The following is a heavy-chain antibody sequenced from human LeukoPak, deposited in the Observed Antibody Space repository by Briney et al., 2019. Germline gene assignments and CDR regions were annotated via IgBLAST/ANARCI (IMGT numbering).Heavy chain of an antibody. CDR1: GVSISSGTYY. J-gene: IGHJ4*02. CDR2: IYTSGSTNNGST. D-gene: IGHD5-24*01. V-gene: IGHV4-61*02. CDR3: ARGGGLGRRDGNNDY. Sequence: SETLSLTCTVSGVSISSGTYYWSWIRQPAGKGLEWIGRIYTSGSTNNGSTNYSPSVKSRVTISVDTSKNQFSLKLSSVTAADTAVFYCARGGGLGRRDGNNDYWGQGTLVTVSS.